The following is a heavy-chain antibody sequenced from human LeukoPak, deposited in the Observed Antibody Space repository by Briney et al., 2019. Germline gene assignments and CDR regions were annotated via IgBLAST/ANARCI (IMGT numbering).Heavy chain of an antibody. D-gene: IGHD1-26*01. CDR2: ISGGGGST. J-gene: IGHJ4*02. CDR1: GFTFTSYS. CDR3: AKGGKWDVTPFDY. V-gene: IGHV3-23*01. Sequence: GGSLRLSCAASGFTFTSYSMNWVRQAPGKGLEWVSTISGGGGSTYYADSVKGRFTIPRDNSKNTLYLQVNSLRAEDTAVYYCAKGGKWDVTPFDYWGQGTLVTVSS.